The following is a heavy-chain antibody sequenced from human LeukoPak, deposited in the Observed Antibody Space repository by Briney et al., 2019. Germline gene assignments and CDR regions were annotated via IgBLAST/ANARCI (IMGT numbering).Heavy chain of an antibody. CDR3: ARGHLIAPFDY. Sequence: PSETLSLTCTVSGGSMTGYYWSWIRQPAGKGLEWIGRIYTSGSTNYNPSLKSRVTISVDTSKNQFSLKLSSVTAADTAVYYCARGHLIAPFDYWGQGTLVTVSS. CDR2: IYTSGST. CDR1: GGSMTGYY. J-gene: IGHJ4*02. V-gene: IGHV4-4*07. D-gene: IGHD2-8*01.